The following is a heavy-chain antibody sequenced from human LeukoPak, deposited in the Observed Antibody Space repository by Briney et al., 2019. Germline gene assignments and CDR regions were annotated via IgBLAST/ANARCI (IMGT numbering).Heavy chain of an antibody. CDR3: ARVYCSSTSCYENWFDP. CDR2: ISAYNGNT. CDR1: GYTFLDYG. V-gene: IGHV1-18*01. D-gene: IGHD2-2*01. J-gene: IGHJ5*02. Sequence: GASVKVSCKASGYTFLDYGISWVRQAPGQGLEWMGWISAYNGNTNYAQNFQGRVTMTTDTSTSTAYMELRSLRSDDTAVYYCARVYCSSTSCYENWFDPWGQGTLVAVSS.